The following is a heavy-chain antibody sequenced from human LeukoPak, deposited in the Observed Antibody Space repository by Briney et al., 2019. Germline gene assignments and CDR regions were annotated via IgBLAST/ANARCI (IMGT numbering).Heavy chain of an antibody. Sequence: GGPLRLSCAASGFTFSSYSMNWVRQAPGKGLEWVSHISSSASTRYYADSVKGRFTISRDNAKNSLYLQMNRVRAEDTGVYYCARSSGGVPSADYWGQGTLVTVSS. V-gene: IGHV3-48*04. D-gene: IGHD3-16*01. CDR1: GFTFSSYS. J-gene: IGHJ4*02. CDR3: ARSSGGVPSADY. CDR2: ISSSASTR.